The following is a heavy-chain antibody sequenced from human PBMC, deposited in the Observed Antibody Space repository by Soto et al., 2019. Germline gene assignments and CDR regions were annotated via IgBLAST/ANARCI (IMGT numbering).Heavy chain of an antibody. Sequence: SLRLSCAASGFTFSSYGMHWVRQAPGKGLEWVAVIWYDGSNKYYADSVKGRFTISRDNSKNTLYLQMNSLRAEDTAVYYCARQMYYYGSGSPRPIYFDYWGQGTLVTVSS. J-gene: IGHJ4*02. CDR1: GFTFSSYG. D-gene: IGHD3-10*01. CDR3: ARQMYYYGSGSPRPIYFDY. CDR2: IWYDGSNK. V-gene: IGHV3-33*01.